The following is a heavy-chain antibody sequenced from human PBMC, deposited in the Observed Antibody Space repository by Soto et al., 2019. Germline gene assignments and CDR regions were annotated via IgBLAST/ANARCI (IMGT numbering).Heavy chain of an antibody. CDR2: IRSKTHNYAT. V-gene: IGHV3-73*01. CDR3: TRSGGSYSFGY. D-gene: IGHD1-26*01. CDR1: GFTLSGSA. Sequence: VGSLRLSCAASGFTLSGSAVHWVRQASGKGLEWVGRIRSKTHNYATDYIASVKGRFTMSRDDSNNTAYLQMNGLKTADTAVYYCTRSGGSYSFGYWGQGTLVTVSS. J-gene: IGHJ4*02.